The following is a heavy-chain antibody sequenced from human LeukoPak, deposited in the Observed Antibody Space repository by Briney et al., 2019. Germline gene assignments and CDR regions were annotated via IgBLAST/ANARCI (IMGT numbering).Heavy chain of an antibody. Sequence: SETLSLTCAVYGGSFSGYYWSWIRQPPGKGLEWIGYIYYSGSTNYNPSLKSRVTISVDTSKNQFSLKLSSVTAADTAVYYCARASSYYDSTAFDIWGQGTMVTVSS. J-gene: IGHJ3*02. D-gene: IGHD3-22*01. CDR3: ARASSYYDSTAFDI. CDR2: IYYSGST. CDR1: GGSFSGYY. V-gene: IGHV4-59*01.